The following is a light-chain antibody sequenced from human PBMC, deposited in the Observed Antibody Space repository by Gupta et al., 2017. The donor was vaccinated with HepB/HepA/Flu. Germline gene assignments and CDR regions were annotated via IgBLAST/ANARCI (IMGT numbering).Light chain of an antibody. CDR2: DAS. Sequence: EIVLTQSPVNLSLFPGERATPSCRASQSVRSHLAWYQKKPGQPPRFLNYDASKRATGIPVRFSGSGSGTDFTLTISSLEPEDSAVYYCQQRNNNPWTFGQGTKVEIK. J-gene: IGKJ1*01. CDR3: QQRNNNPWT. CDR1: QSVRSH. V-gene: IGKV3-11*01.